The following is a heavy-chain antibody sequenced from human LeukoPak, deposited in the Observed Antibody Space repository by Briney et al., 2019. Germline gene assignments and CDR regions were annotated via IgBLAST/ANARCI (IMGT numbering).Heavy chain of an antibody. D-gene: IGHD1-26*01. V-gene: IGHV3-48*01. CDR3: AKVGIVGATTSAYFEY. CDR1: EFTFSSYS. Sequence: GGSLRLSCAASEFTFSSYSMNWVRQAPGKGLEWVSYITNSGNSKSYADSVKGRFTISRDNTKNSLYLQMNSLRPEDTAAYYCAKVGIVGATTSAYFEYWGQGTTVTVSS. J-gene: IGHJ4*03. CDR2: ITNSGNSK.